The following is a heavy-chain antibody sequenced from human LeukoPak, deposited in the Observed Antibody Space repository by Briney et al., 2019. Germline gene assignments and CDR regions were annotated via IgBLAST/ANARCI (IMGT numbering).Heavy chain of an antibody. J-gene: IGHJ4*02. CDR3: ARRSGSYRYYFDY. D-gene: IGHD1-26*01. V-gene: IGHV4-39*01. CDR1: GGSISSSSYY. Sequence: PSETVSLTCTVSGGSISSSSYYWGWIRQPPGKGLEWIGSIYYSGSTYYNPSLKSRVTISVDTSKNQFSLKLSSVTAADTAVYYCARRSGSYRYYFDYWGQGTLVTVSS. CDR2: IYYSGST.